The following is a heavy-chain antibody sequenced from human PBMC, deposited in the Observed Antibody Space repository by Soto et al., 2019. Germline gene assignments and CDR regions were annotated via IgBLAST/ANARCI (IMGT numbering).Heavy chain of an antibody. V-gene: IGHV2-5*01. J-gene: IGHJ5*02. D-gene: IGHD2-8*01. Sequence: GSGPTLVNPTQTLTLTCTFSGFSLSTSGVGVGWIRQPPGKALEWLALIYWNDDKRYSPSLKSRLTITKDTTKNQVVLKMTNMDPVDTATYYCARLYCTNGVCYSGRNWFDPWGQGTLVTVSS. CDR1: GFSLSTSGVG. CDR2: IYWNDDK. CDR3: ARLYCTNGVCYSGRNWFDP.